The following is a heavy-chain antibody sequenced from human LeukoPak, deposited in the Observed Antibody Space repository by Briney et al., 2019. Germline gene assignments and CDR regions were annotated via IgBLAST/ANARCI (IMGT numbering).Heavy chain of an antibody. CDR3: ARRSRGYYYVDSWYYFI. V-gene: IGHV4-34*01. CDR2: INHSGST. CDR1: GGSFGGYY. Sequence: PSETLSLTCAVYGGSFGGYYWSWIRQPPGKGLEWIGEINHSGSTNYNPSLQSRVTISVDTSKNQFSLKLSSVTAADTAVYYCARRSRGYYYVDSWYYFIWGQGTLVTVSS. D-gene: IGHD2/OR15-2a*01. J-gene: IGHJ4*02.